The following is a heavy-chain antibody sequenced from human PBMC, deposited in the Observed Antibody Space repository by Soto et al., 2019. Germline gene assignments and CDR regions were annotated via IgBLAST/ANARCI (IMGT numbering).Heavy chain of an antibody. D-gene: IGHD3-22*01. CDR1: GGSISSGDYY. V-gene: IGHV4-30-4*01. J-gene: IGHJ3*02. CDR2: IYYSGST. Sequence: SETLSLTCTVSGGSISSGDYYWSWIRQPPGKGLEWIGYIYYSGSTYYNPSLKSRATISVDTSKNQFSLKLSSVTAADTAVYYCARHDLPSYYYDSSDAFDIWGQGTIVTVSS. CDR3: ARHDLPSYYYDSSDAFDI.